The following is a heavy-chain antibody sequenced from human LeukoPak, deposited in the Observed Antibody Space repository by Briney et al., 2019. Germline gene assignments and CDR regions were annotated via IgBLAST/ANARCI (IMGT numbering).Heavy chain of an antibody. D-gene: IGHD3-10*01. CDR3: ARGRYYKF. J-gene: IGHJ4*02. V-gene: IGHV4-34*01. CDR2: INHSGST. Sequence: SETLSLTCAVYGGSFSGYYWSWIRQPPGKGLEWIGEINHSGSTNYNPSLKSRVTISVDTSKNQFSLKLSSVTAADTAVYYCARGRYYKFWDQGTLVTVSS. CDR1: GGSFSGYY.